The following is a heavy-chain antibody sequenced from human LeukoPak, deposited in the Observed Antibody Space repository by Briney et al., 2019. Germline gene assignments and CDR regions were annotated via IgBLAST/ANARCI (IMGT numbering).Heavy chain of an antibody. J-gene: IGHJ4*02. Sequence: SETLSLTCTVSGGSLSSGGYYWSWIRQHPGKDLEWIGYFYYSGSTYYNPSPKRRVHISVDMSKHQFPLELRSVTAADTPVFFCARDRPAKFWGQGTLVTVSS. V-gene: IGHV4-31*03. CDR2: FYYSGST. CDR3: ARDRPAKF. D-gene: IGHD6-6*01. CDR1: GGSLSSGGYY.